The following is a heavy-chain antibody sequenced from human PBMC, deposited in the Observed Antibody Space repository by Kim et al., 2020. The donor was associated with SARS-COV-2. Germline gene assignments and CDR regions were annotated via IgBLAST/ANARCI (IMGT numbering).Heavy chain of an antibody. J-gene: IGHJ4*02. CDR2: ISYDGTNK. CDR3: ARDRGGSTTYSGYFDA. V-gene: IGHV3-33*05. CDR1: GFTFSSYG. Sequence: GGSLRLSCAPSGFTFSSYGMHWVRQAPGKGLEWVAVISYDGTNKYYADSVKGRFTISRDNSKNTLYLQMNSLRAEDTAVYYCARDRGGSTTYSGYFDAWGQGTLVTVSS. D-gene: IGHD2-2*01.